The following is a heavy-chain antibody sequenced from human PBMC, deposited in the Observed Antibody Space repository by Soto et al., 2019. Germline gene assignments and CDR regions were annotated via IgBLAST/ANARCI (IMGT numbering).Heavy chain of an antibody. CDR2: INSGGSST. J-gene: IGHJ3*02. CDR1: GFTFSSYW. Sequence: PGGSLRLSCAASGFTFSSYWMHWVRQAPGKGLVWVSRINSGGSSTSYADSVKGRFTISRDNAKNTLYLQMNSLRAEDTAVYYCAKDLGGIVGPPQAFDIWGQGTMVTVSS. V-gene: IGHV3-74*01. D-gene: IGHD1-26*01. CDR3: AKDLGGIVGPPQAFDI.